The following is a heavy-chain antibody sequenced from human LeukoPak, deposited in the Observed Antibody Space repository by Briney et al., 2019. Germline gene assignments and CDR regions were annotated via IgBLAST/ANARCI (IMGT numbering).Heavy chain of an antibody. V-gene: IGHV1-69*04. Sequence: GASVKVSCKASGGTFSSYTISWVRQAPGQGLEWMGRIIPILGIANYAQKFQGRVTITADKSTSTAYMELSSLSSEDTAVYYCARDQGATIFGVVIMGAFDIWGQGTMVTVSS. D-gene: IGHD3-3*01. J-gene: IGHJ3*02. CDR3: ARDQGATIFGVVIMGAFDI. CDR1: GGTFSSYT. CDR2: IIPILGIA.